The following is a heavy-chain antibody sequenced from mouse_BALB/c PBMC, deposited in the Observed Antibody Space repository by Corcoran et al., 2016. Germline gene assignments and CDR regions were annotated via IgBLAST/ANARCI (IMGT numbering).Heavy chain of an antibody. CDR1: GYSFTSYY. D-gene: IGHD1-1*01. J-gene: IGHJ1*02. CDR2: SFPGSGNN. Sequence: QVQLQQSGPELVKPGASVKISCKASGYSFTSYYIHWVKQRPGKGLEWIGWSFPGSGNNKYNEKFKGKSTLTADTSYSTAYMQIRSLTSEDSAVYFGATVYGRSYWYLDVWGAGNAVTVSS. CDR3: ATVYGRSYWYLDV. V-gene: IGHV1-66*01.